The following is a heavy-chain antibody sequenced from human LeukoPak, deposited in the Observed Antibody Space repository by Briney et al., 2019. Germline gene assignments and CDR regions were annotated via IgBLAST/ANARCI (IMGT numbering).Heavy chain of an antibody. CDR3: ASLYDYGGNSDFDY. V-gene: IGHV3-7*01. J-gene: IGHJ4*02. Sequence: GGSLRLSCTASGFTFGDYAMSWFRQAPGKGLEWVANIKQDGSEKYYLDSVKGRFTISRDNAKNSLHLQMNSLRAEDTAIYYCASLYDYGGNSDFDYWGQGTLVTVSS. CDR1: GFTFGDYA. D-gene: IGHD4-23*01. CDR2: IKQDGSEK.